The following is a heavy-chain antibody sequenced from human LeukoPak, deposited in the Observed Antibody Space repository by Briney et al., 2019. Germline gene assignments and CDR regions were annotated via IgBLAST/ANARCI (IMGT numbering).Heavy chain of an antibody. CDR1: GFTFSSYS. D-gene: IGHD5-24*01. CDR2: ISSSSSYI. J-gene: IGHJ4*02. Sequence: GGSLRLSCAASGFTFSSYSMNWVRQAPGKGLEWVSSISSSSSYIYYADSVKGRFTISRDNAKNSLYLQMNSLRAEDTAVYYCARAGPRLCRDGCHPAFDYWGQGTLVTVSS. CDR3: ARAGPRLCRDGCHPAFDY. V-gene: IGHV3-21*01.